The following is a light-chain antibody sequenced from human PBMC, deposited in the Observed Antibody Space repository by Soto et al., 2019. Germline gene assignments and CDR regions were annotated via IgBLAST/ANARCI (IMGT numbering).Light chain of an antibody. Sequence: QSALTQPRSVSGSPGHSVAISCTGTSSDVGGYTYVAWYRQYPGKAPKLMLYDVSKRPSGVPDRFSGSKSGNTASLTISGLQAEDEADYYCCSYAGRYILVFGGGTKLTVL. J-gene: IGLJ2*01. CDR1: SSDVGGYTY. V-gene: IGLV2-11*01. CDR2: DVS. CDR3: CSYAGRYILV.